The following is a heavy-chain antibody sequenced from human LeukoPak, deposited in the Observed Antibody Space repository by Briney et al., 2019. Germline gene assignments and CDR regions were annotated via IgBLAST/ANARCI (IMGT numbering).Heavy chain of an antibody. D-gene: IGHD3-3*01. V-gene: IGHV4-34*01. CDR2: IKHSGST. Sequence: SETLSLTCAVYGGSFSGYYWSWIRQPPGKGLEWIGEIKHSGSTNYNSSLKSRITISVDTSKNQFSLKLSSVTAADTAVYYCVRGNYDFWSGYYTSGYGMDVWGQGTTVTVSS. J-gene: IGHJ6*02. CDR3: VRGNYDFWSGYYTSGYGMDV. CDR1: GGSFSGYY.